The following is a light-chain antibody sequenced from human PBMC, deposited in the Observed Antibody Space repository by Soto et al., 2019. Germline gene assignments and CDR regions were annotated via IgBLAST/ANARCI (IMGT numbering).Light chain of an antibody. CDR1: QSVSNDF. J-gene: IGKJ1*01. V-gene: IGKV3-20*01. CDR2: GAS. CDR3: QHYGSSPET. Sequence: EIVLAESPGILCLSPGERGTLSWRASQSVSNDFLAWYQQKPGQAPRLLIYGASTRATGIPDRFSVSGSGTDFTLTISRLETEDFAVYYCQHYGSSPETFGQGTKVDIK.